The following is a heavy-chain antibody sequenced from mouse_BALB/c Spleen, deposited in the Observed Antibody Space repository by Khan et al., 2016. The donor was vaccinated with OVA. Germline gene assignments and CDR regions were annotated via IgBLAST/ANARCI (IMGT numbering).Heavy chain of an antibody. D-gene: IGHD1-2*01. CDR1: GYSITSGYG. J-gene: IGHJ2*01. CDR3: ARTARIKY. Sequence: EVQLVELGPGLVKPSQSLSLTCTVTGYSITSGYGWNWIRQFPGNKLEWMGYISYSGSTNYNPSLKSRISITRDTSKNQFFLQLNSVTTEDTATYYCARTARIKYWGQGTTLTVS. V-gene: IGHV3-2*02. CDR2: ISYSGST.